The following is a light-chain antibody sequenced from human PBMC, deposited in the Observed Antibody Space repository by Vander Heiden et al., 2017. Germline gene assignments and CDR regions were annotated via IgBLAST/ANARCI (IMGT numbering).Light chain of an antibody. CDR2: TAS. J-gene: IGKJ5*01. CDR3: QQSDTTPVT. CDR1: QSISTY. V-gene: IGKV1-39*01. Sequence: DIQMTQSPSSLSASVGDRVTITCRASQSISTYLNWFQKKPGKAPKLLIYTASSLQSGVPSRFSGSGSGTDFTLTISSLQPDDFATYYCQQSDTTPVTFGQGTRMEIK.